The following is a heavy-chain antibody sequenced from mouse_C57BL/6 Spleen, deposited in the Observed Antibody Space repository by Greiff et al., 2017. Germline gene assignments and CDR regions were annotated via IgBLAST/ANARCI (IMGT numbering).Heavy chain of an antibody. J-gene: IGHJ4*01. CDR2: IDPSSGGT. Sequence: QVQLQQPGAELVKPGASVKLSCKASGYTFTSYWMHWVKQRPGRGLEWIGRIDPSSGGTKYNEKFKSKDTLTVDKPSSTAYMQLSNLTFEDSAFYYCARGDIYYGYDDAMDYWGQGTSVTVSS. V-gene: IGHV1-72*01. CDR1: GYTFTSYW. D-gene: IGHD2-2*01. CDR3: ARGDIYYGYDDAMDY.